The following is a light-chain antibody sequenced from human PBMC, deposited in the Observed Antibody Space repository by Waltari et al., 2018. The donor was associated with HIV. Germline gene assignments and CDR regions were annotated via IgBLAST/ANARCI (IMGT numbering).Light chain of an antibody. CDR2: SNT. V-gene: IGLV1-44*01. CDR1: SSNIGTRS. Sequence: QSLLTQSPSASGTPGQRVNISCFGPSSNIGTRSVTWYQHFPGTPPKLLIFSNTERPSGVPDRFSGSKSGTSASLAISGLHSQDEADYYCSAWDVTLNGLVFGGGTRLSVL. J-gene: IGLJ2*01. CDR3: SAWDVTLNGLV.